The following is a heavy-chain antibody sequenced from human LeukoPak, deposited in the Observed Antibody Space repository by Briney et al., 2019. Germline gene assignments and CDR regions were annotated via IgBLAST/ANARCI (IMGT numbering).Heavy chain of an antibody. CDR1: GYTFTGYY. J-gene: IGHJ4*02. D-gene: IGHD2-21*01. CDR3: ARRGIATVPDPFDY. Sequence: GASVKVSCKASGYTFTGYYMHWVRQAPGQGLEWMGWINPNSGGTNYAQKFQGRVTMTRDTSISTAYMELSRLRSDDTAVYYCARRGIATVPDPFDYWGQGTLVTVSS. CDR2: INPNSGGT. V-gene: IGHV1-2*02.